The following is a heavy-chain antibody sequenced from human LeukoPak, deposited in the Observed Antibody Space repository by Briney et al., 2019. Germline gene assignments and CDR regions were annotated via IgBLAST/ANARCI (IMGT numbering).Heavy chain of an antibody. D-gene: IGHD5-12*01. Sequence: GGSLRLSCAASGFTFSSYSMNWVRQAPGKGLEWVSSITRSSYIYYADSVKGRFTISRDNAKNSLCLQMNSLRAEDTAVYYCTKVWLDAFDIWGQGTMVTVSS. V-gene: IGHV3-21*01. CDR1: GFTFSSYS. J-gene: IGHJ3*02. CDR2: ITRSSYI. CDR3: TKVWLDAFDI.